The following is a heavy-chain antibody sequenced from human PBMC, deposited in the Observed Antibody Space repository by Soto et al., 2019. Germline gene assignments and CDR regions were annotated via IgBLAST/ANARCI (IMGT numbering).Heavy chain of an antibody. V-gene: IGHV1-45*02. CDR3: ARSRAAMGHDAFDI. CDR2: ITPFNGNT. D-gene: IGHD5-18*01. CDR1: GYTFTYHY. Sequence: SVKVSCKASGYTFTYHYLHWVRQAPGQALEWMGWITPFNGNTNYAQKFQDRVTITRDRSMSTAYMELSSLRSEDTAMYYCARSRAAMGHDAFDIWGQGTMVTV. J-gene: IGHJ3*02.